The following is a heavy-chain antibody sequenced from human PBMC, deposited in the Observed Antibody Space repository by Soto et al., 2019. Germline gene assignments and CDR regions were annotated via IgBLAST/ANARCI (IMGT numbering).Heavy chain of an antibody. CDR3: ARGLRYCTSGVCYEIFDY. J-gene: IGHJ4*02. D-gene: IGHD2-8*01. V-gene: IGHV1-8*01. CDR2: MNPNSGNT. CDR1: GYTFTSYD. Sequence: ASVKVSCKASGYTFTSYDINWVRQATGQGLEWMGWMNPNSGNTGYAQKFQGRVTMTRNTSISTAYMELSSLRSEDTAVYYCARGLRYCTSGVCYEIFDYWGQGTLVPVSS.